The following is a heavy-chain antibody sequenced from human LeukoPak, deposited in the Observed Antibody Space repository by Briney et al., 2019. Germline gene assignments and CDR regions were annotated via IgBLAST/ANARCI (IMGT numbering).Heavy chain of an antibody. CDR3: AKDSGRGYSGYDSGC. CDR1: GFTFSSYA. J-gene: IGHJ4*02. V-gene: IGHV3-23*01. Sequence: GGSLRLSCAASGFTFSSYAMSWVRQAPGKGLEWVSAISGSGGSTYYADSVKGRFTISRDNSKNTLYLQMNSLRAEDTAVYYCAKDSGRGYSGYDSGCWGQGTLVTVSS. CDR2: ISGSGGST. D-gene: IGHD5-12*01.